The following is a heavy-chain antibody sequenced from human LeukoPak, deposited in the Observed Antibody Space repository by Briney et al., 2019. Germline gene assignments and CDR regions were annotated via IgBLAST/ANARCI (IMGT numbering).Heavy chain of an antibody. V-gene: IGHV3-21*01. D-gene: IGHD6-13*01. CDR3: ARDHSFSSSWYMLDY. CDR2: ISTGGAYI. Sequence: GGSLTLSCAASGFTFSTSTLNWVRQAPGRGLEWVSSISTGGAYIYYADSVKGRFTISRDDAQNSLYLQMDSLRAEDTAVYYCARDHSFSSSWYMLDYWGQGTLVTVSS. J-gene: IGHJ4*02. CDR1: GFTFSTST.